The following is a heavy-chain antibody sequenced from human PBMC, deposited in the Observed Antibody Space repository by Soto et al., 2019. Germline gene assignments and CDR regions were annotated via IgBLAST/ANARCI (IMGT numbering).Heavy chain of an antibody. Sequence: GASVKVSCKASGYTFTGYYMHWVRQAPGQGLEWMGWINPNSGGTNYAQKFQGWVTMTRDTSISTAYMELSRLRSDDTAVYYCARDRRGGGSSGWYLSYYYYGMDVWGQGTTVTVSS. J-gene: IGHJ6*02. CDR3: ARDRRGGGSSGWYLSYYYYGMDV. CDR1: GYTFTGYY. D-gene: IGHD6-19*01. CDR2: INPNSGGT. V-gene: IGHV1-2*04.